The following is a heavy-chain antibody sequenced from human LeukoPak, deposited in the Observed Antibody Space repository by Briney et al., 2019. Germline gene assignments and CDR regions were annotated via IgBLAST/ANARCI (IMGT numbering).Heavy chain of an antibody. Sequence: GGSLRLSCAASGFTFSSYAMSWVRQAPGKGLEWVSAISGSGGSTYYADSVKGRFTISRDNSKNTLYLQTNSLRAEDTAVYYCAKERPLFHHTTTPVDPWGQGTLVTVSS. J-gene: IGHJ5*02. D-gene: IGHD1-1*01. CDR1: GFTFSSYA. CDR2: ISGSGGST. V-gene: IGHV3-23*01. CDR3: AKERPLFHHTTTPVDP.